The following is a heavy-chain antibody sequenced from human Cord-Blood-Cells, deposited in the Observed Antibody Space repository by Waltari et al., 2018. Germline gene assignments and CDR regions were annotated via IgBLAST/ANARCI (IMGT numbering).Heavy chain of an antibody. CDR1: GGSFSGYY. J-gene: IGHJ3*02. V-gene: IGHV4-34*01. CDR3: ARGYRHRPREFVVVTAIPHAVDI. CDR2: INHSGST. Sequence: QVQLQQWGAGLLKPSETLSLTCAVYGGSFSGYYWSWIRQPPGKGLEWIGEINHSGSTNYNPSLKSRGSISVDTSKNQFSLKLRSVTAANTAVYYCARGYRHRPREFVVVTAIPHAVDIWGQGTMVTVSS. D-gene: IGHD2-21*02.